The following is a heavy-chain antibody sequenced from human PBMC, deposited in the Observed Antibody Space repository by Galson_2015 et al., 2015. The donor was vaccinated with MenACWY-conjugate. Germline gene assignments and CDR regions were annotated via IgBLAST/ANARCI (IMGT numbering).Heavy chain of an antibody. Sequence: SLRLSCAASGFTFSSYGMHWVRQAPGKGLEWVEVISYDGSNKYYADSVKARFTISRDNSKNTLYLQMNSLRAEDTAVYYCAKARLGRVVVTATTDYWGQGTLVTVSS. CDR2: ISYDGSNK. D-gene: IGHD2-21*02. V-gene: IGHV3-30*18. CDR3: AKARLGRVVVTATTDY. CDR1: GFTFSSYG. J-gene: IGHJ4*02.